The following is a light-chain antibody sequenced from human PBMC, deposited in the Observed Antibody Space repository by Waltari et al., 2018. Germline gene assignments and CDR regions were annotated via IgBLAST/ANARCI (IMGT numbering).Light chain of an antibody. Sequence: QSVLTKQPSASVPPGQRVRISCSGSSSNIGINSVTWYQQLPGTAPKLLIYTNDQRPSGVPDRFSGSKSGTSASLAISGLQSEDEAEYHCAVWDDSLNGPLFGGGTKLTVL. CDR1: SSNIGINS. V-gene: IGLV1-44*01. J-gene: IGLJ2*01. CDR3: AVWDDSLNGPL. CDR2: TND.